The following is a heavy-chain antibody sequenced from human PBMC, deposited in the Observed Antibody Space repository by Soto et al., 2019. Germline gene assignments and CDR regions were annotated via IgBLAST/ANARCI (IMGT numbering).Heavy chain of an antibody. D-gene: IGHD2-15*01. CDR2: ISAYNGNT. V-gene: IGHV1-18*01. Sequence: QVQLVQSGAEVRKPGASVKVSCKASGYTFTSYTITWVRQAPGQGLEWMGWISAYNGNTNYAQKLQGRVTMTTDTXPXXAYMELRSLRSDDTAVYYCAREYCSGGSCYPLVDYWGQGTLVTVSS. CDR1: GYTFTSYT. J-gene: IGHJ4*02. CDR3: AREYCSGGSCYPLVDY.